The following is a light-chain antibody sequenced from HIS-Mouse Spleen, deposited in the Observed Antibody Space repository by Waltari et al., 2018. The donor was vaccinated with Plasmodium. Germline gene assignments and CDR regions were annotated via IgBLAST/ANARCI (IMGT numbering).Light chain of an antibody. J-gene: IGLJ3*02. Sequence: SSELTQPPSVSVSPGPTARITCSGDALPQKYAYWYQQNSGQAPVLVIYEDSKRPSGIPERFSGSSSGTMATLTISGAQVEDEADYYCYSTDSSGNHRVFGGGTKLTVL. CDR2: EDS. CDR3: YSTDSSGNHRV. CDR1: ALPQKY. V-gene: IGLV3-10*01.